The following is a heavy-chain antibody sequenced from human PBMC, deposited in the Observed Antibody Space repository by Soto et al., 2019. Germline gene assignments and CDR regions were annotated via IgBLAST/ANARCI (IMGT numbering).Heavy chain of an antibody. CDR2: IYYSGTT. D-gene: IGHD3-3*01. Sequence: QVKLQESGPGLVKPSETLSLTCTVSGASVSSGSYYWSWIRQSPGKGLEWIGYIYYSGTTNYNPSRRSRVTMSVGTSMNQRFLKLNSVTAADTALYYCARSTSTIFGVITLFFDYWGQGTLVTVSS. CDR3: ARSTSTIFGVITLFFDY. J-gene: IGHJ4*02. CDR1: GASVSSGSYY. V-gene: IGHV4-61*01.